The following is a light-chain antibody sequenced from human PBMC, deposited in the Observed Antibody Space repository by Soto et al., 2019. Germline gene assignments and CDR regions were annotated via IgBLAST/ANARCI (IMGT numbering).Light chain of an antibody. Sequence: EIVLTQSPGTLSLSPVERATLSCMASQSVSNNYLAWYQQKPGQAPRLLIYGASTRATGIPARFSGSGSGTEFTLTISSLQSEDFAVYYCQQYYDWPITFGQGTRLEI. V-gene: IGKV3-15*01. CDR3: QQYYDWPIT. CDR1: QSVSNN. J-gene: IGKJ5*01. CDR2: GAS.